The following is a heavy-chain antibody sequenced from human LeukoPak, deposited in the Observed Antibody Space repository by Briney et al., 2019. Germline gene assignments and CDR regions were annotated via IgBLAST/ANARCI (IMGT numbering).Heavy chain of an antibody. J-gene: IGHJ4*02. V-gene: IGHV4-30-2*01. D-gene: IGHD5-24*01. CDR3: ARGRGIGRWDFDY. CDR2: IYHSGST. CDR1: GDSISCGVYS. Sequence: PSQTLSLTCAGSGDSISCGVYSWSWIRQPPGKGLEWLGYIYHSGSTYYHPSLKSRVTISVDRYQNQSSLKLSSVTAADTAVYYCARGRGIGRWDFDYWGQGPLVPVSS.